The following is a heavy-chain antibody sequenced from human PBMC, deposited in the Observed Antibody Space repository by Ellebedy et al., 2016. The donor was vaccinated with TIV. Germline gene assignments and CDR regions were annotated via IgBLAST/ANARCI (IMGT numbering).Heavy chain of an antibody. Sequence: SGPTLVKPTQTLSLTCNFSGFSLSTPGVGVGWIRQPPGKALEWLALIFWDDDKRYSPSLKSRLTVTKDTSKNQVVLTMTNMDPVDTATYYCARIFWYSSSWYLDYWGQGTLVTVSS. V-gene: IGHV2-5*02. CDR3: ARIFWYSSSWYLDY. CDR1: GFSLSTPGVG. J-gene: IGHJ4*02. CDR2: IFWDDDK. D-gene: IGHD6-13*01.